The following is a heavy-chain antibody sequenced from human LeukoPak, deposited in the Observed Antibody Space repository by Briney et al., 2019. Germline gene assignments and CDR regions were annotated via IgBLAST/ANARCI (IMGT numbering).Heavy chain of an antibody. V-gene: IGHV3-74*01. CDR3: ARDPVRYLRMGYFDY. CDR1: GFTLSSYE. CDR2: ISSDGSRA. D-gene: IGHD3-16*01. J-gene: IGHJ4*02. Sequence: PGGSQRLSCAASGFTLSSYEMHWVRQAPGKGLVWVSRISSDGSRAGYADSVKGRFTISRDNAKNTLYLQMNSLRAEDMAVYYCARDPVRYLRMGYFDYWGQGSLVTVSS.